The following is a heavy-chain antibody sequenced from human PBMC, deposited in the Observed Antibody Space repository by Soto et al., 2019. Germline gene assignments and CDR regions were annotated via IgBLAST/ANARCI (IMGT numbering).Heavy chain of an antibody. CDR2: INPNSGGT. J-gene: IGHJ5*02. D-gene: IGHD3-3*01. CDR1: GYTFTGYY. CDR3: ARDLIGYYDFWSGSEYWFDP. Sequence: ASVKVSCKASGYTFTGYYMHWVRQAPGQGLEWMGWINPNSGGTNYAQKFQGRVTMTRDTSISTAYMELSRLRSDDTAVYYCARDLIGYYDFWSGSEYWFDPWGQGTLITVSS. V-gene: IGHV1-2*02.